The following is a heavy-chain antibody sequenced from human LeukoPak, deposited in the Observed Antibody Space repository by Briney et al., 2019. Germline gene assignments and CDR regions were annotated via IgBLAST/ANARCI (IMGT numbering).Heavy chain of an antibody. CDR1: GYTFTSYY. Sequence: VASVKVSCKASGYTFTSYYMHWVRQAPGQGLEWMGIINPSGGSTRYAQKFQGRVTMTRDTSTSTVYMELSSLRSEDTAVYYCAREVGVVIFDYWGQGTLVTVSS. D-gene: IGHD3-3*01. CDR2: INPSGGST. V-gene: IGHV1-46*01. CDR3: AREVGVVIFDY. J-gene: IGHJ4*02.